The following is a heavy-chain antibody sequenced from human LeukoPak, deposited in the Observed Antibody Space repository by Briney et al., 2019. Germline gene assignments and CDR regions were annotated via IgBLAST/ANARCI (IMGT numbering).Heavy chain of an antibody. CDR2: IKQDGSEK. D-gene: IGHD4-17*01. CDR1: GFTVSSYC. CDR3: ARVAYGDRY. Sequence: GGSLRLSCAASGFTVSSYCISWVRQAPGKGLEWVANIKQDGSEKYYVDSVKGRFTISRDNAKNSLYLQMNSLRSEDTAVYYCARVAYGDRYWGQGNLVTVSS. V-gene: IGHV3-7*01. J-gene: IGHJ4*02.